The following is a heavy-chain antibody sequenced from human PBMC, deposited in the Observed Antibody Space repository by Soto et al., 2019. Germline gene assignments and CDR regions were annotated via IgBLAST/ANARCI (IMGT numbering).Heavy chain of an antibody. CDR2: IIPFFGTT. CDR1: GGTFSSYP. J-gene: IGHJ5*02. CDR3: ASRPVIEVAQYGNWFDP. D-gene: IGHD3-22*01. V-gene: IGHV1-69*01. Sequence: QVHLVQSGAEVKKPGSSVKVSCKASGGTFSSYPINWVRQAPGQGLEWMGGIIPFFGTTHSAQKFQGRLTITAAESTSTTYMELRRLRSEDTAVYYCASRPVIEVAQYGNWFDPWGKGTLVTVSS.